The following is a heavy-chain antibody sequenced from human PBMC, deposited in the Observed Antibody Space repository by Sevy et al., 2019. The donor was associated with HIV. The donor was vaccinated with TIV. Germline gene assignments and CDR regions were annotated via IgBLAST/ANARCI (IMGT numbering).Heavy chain of an antibody. CDR3: ATTKDYYESSGSPFDS. D-gene: IGHD3-22*01. Sequence: ASVKVSCRVSGYTLTKLAMHWVRQAPGKGLEWMGSFDPEDDETIYAQKFQGRVMMTDDTSTDTAYMELSSLRSEETAVYYCATTKDYYESSGSPFDSWGQGTLVTVSS. V-gene: IGHV1-24*01. CDR2: FDPEDDET. J-gene: IGHJ4*02. CDR1: GYTLTKLA.